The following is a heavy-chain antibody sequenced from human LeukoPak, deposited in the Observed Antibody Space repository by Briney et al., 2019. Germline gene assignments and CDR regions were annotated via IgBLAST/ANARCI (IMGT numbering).Heavy chain of an antibody. Sequence: PGGSLRLSCAASGFTFSSYAMHWVRQAPGKGLEYVSAISSNGCSTYYANSVKGRFTISRDNSKNTLYLQMGSLRAEDMAVYYCAREARPRGYFDYWGQGTLVTVSS. CDR3: AREARPRGYFDY. J-gene: IGHJ4*02. V-gene: IGHV3-64*01. CDR1: GFTFSSYA. D-gene: IGHD3-10*01. CDR2: ISSNGCST.